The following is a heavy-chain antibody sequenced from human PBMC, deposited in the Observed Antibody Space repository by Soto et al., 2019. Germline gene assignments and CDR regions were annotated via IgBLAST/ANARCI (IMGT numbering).Heavy chain of an antibody. Sequence: ASVKVSCKSSEYTFIGFSLHWVRQAPGQGLEWMGWINPKNGDTYYAQKFQGRVTMTRDTSINTVYMELNSLKSDDTAVYYCSKGRWTVGHCSGGSCYDGMDVWGQGTTVTVSS. J-gene: IGHJ6*02. CDR3: SKGRWTVGHCSGGSCYDGMDV. D-gene: IGHD2-15*01. CDR1: EYTFIGFS. V-gene: IGHV1-2*02. CDR2: INPKNGDT.